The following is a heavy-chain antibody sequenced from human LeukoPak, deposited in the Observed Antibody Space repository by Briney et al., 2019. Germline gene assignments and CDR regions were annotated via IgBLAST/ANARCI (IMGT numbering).Heavy chain of an antibody. V-gene: IGHV3-7*05. J-gene: IGHJ4*02. CDR1: GFTFSTSW. CDR3: ATDPTMRFGELAQGY. D-gene: IGHD3-10*01. CDR2: IKYDGSEK. Sequence: GGSLRLSCVASGFTFSTSWMTWVRQAAGKGLQWVANIKYDGSEKYYVDSVKGRFTISRDNAKNSLYLQMNSLRAEDTAVYYCATDPTMRFGELAQGYWGQGTLVTVSS.